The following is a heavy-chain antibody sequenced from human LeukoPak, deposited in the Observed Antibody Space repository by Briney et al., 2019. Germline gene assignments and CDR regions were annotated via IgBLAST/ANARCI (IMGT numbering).Heavy chain of an antibody. D-gene: IGHD6-19*01. Sequence: NPSGTLSLTCAVSGGSISSSNWWSWVRQPPGQGLEWIGEIYHSGSTNYNPSLKSRVTISVDTSKNQFSLKLSSVTAADTAVYYCARTGYSSQPDYWGQGTLVTVSS. CDR2: IYHSGST. V-gene: IGHV4-4*02. CDR3: ARTGYSSQPDY. J-gene: IGHJ4*02. CDR1: GGSISSSNW.